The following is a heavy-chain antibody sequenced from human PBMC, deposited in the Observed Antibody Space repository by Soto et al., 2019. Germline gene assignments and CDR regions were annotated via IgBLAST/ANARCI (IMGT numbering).Heavy chain of an antibody. CDR2: IYHTGST. CDR1: AGIPRPTHR. Sequence: SEKLSLPRVGSAGIPRPTHRWACGLPTPRKGLEWIGEIYHTGSTKYNPSLKNRVTISVDKSNNEFSLNLKSVTAADTAVYYCTTLPPRIVVVTLPFPSWGQGTLVTVSS. V-gene: IGHV4-4*02. D-gene: IGHD2-21*02. CDR3: TTLPPRIVVVTLPFPS. J-gene: IGHJ4*02.